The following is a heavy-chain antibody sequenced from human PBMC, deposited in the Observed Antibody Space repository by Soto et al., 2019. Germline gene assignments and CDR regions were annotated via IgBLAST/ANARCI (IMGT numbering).Heavy chain of an antibody. CDR3: ARESGPGSFDWFDA. J-gene: IGHJ5*02. CDR2: IYYSGST. Sequence: SETLSLTCTVSGGSISSGDYYWSWIRQPPGKGLEWIGYIYYSGSTYYNPSLKSRVTLSVDTSKSQFSLNLTSVTAADTAVYFCARESGPGSFDWFDAWGQGTPVTVSS. V-gene: IGHV4-30-4*01. CDR1: GGSISSGDYY. D-gene: IGHD3-10*01.